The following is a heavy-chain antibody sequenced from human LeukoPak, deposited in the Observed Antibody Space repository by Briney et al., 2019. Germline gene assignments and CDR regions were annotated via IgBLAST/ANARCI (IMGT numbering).Heavy chain of an antibody. CDR1: GFTFGDYA. D-gene: IGHD1-26*01. CDR3: TRDTEGATDYYHYGMDV. V-gene: IGHV3-49*04. CDR2: IRNKAYGGTT. J-gene: IGHJ6*02. Sequence: GRSLRLSCTASGFTFGDYAMSWVRQAPGKGLEWVGFIRNKAYGGTTEYAASVKGRFTISRDDSKSIAYLQMNSLKTEDTAVYYCTRDTEGATDYYHYGMDVWGQGTTVTVSS.